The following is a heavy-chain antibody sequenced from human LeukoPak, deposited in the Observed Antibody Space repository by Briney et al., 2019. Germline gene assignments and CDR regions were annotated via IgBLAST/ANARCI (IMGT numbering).Heavy chain of an antibody. CDR1: GYTLTELS. Sequence: SVKVSCKVSGYTLTELSMHWVRQAPGKGLEWMGGFDPEDGETIYAQKFQGRVTMTEDTSTDTAYMELSSLRSEDTAVYYCATRTTMIPFPPFDAFDIWGQGTMVTVSS. D-gene: IGHD3-22*01. V-gene: IGHV1-24*01. J-gene: IGHJ3*02. CDR2: FDPEDGET. CDR3: ATRTTMIPFPPFDAFDI.